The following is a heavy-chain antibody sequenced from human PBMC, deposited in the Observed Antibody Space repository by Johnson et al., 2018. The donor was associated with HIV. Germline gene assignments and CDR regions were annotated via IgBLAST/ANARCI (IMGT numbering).Heavy chain of an antibody. J-gene: IGHJ3*02. CDR3: AKSESGWYPIRAFDI. Sequence: VQLVESGGGVVQPGRSLRLSCAASGFTFDDYGMSWVRQAPGKGLEWVSGINWNGGSTGYADSVKGRFNISRDNSKNTLYLQMNSLRAEDTAMYYCAKSESGWYPIRAFDIWGQGTMVTVSS. V-gene: IGHV3-20*04. D-gene: IGHD6-19*01. CDR2: INWNGGST. CDR1: GFTFDDYG.